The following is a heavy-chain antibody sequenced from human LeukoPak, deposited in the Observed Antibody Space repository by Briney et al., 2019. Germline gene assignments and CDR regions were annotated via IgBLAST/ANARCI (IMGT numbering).Heavy chain of an antibody. D-gene: IGHD3-3*01. CDR2: IYYSGST. CDR1: GGSISSGGYY. V-gene: IGHV4-31*03. CDR3: ARGQPYDFWSGYYFDY. J-gene: IGHJ4*02. Sequence: PSQTLSLTCTVSGGSISSGGYYWSWIRQHPGKGLEWIGYIYYSGSTYYNPSLKSRVTISVDTSKNQFSLKLSSVTAADTAVYYCARGQPYDFWSGYYFDYWGQGTLVTVS.